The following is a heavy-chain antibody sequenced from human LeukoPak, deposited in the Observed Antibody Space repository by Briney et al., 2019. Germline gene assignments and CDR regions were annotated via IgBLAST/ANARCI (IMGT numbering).Heavy chain of an antibody. CDR1: GFTFSRFA. Sequence: GRSLRLSCAVSGFTFSRFAMSWVRQAPGKGLEWVSSISNSGDKTFYADSVKGRFTISRDNSKNTLYLQMNSQRAEDTAVYYCASRYIYGDFGRLDAFDIWGQGTMVTVS. CDR2: ISNSGDKT. CDR3: ASRYIYGDFGRLDAFDI. D-gene: IGHD4-17*01. V-gene: IGHV3-23*01. J-gene: IGHJ3*02.